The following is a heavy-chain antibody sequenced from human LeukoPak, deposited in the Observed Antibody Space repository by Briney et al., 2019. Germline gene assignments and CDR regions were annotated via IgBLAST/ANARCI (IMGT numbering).Heavy chain of an antibody. Sequence: GGSLRLSCAASGFTFDDYGMSWVRQAPGKGLEWVSGINWNGGSTGYADSVKGRFTISRDNAKNSLYLQMNSLRAEDTAVYYCALNMIGGQIFDFWGQGTLVTVSS. J-gene: IGHJ4*02. D-gene: IGHD3-16*01. V-gene: IGHV3-20*04. CDR1: GFTFDDYG. CDR3: ALNMIGGQIFDF. CDR2: INWNGGST.